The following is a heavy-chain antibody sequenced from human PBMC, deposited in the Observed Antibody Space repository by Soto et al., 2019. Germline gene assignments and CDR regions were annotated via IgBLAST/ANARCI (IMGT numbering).Heavy chain of an antibody. Sequence: QEQLVESGGDVVQPGGSLRLSCAASGFTLSRQDMHWVRQAPGKGLAWVAVLSYDGLAQYYADSVKGRFTISRDNSKNTLDLQMNCLRGEDTALYYCVKGGWYGSSSPTDRWGQGTLVTVSS. CDR3: VKGGWYGSSSPTDR. D-gene: IGHD6-6*01. V-gene: IGHV3-30*18. CDR1: GFTLSRQD. J-gene: IGHJ5*02. CDR2: LSYDGLAQ.